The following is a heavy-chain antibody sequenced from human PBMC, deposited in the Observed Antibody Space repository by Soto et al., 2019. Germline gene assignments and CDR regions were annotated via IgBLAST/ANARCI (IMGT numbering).Heavy chain of an antibody. CDR2: MNPNSGNT. Sequence: APLKLSCKASGYTLTIDDVNWGRKATRQGLEWMGWMNPNSGNTGYAQKFQGRVTMTRNTSISTAYMELSSLRSEDTAVYYCARYCCGGSCYSSFYYGMGVRGQGTTVTVSS. J-gene: IGHJ6*02. CDR1: GYTLTIDD. V-gene: IGHV1-8*01. D-gene: IGHD2-15*01. CDR3: ARYCCGGSCYSSFYYGMGV.